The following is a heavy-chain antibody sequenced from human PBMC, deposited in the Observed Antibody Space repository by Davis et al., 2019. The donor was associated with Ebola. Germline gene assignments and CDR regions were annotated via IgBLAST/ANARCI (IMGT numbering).Heavy chain of an antibody. CDR2: INGDGSRT. J-gene: IGHJ6*04. CDR1: GFTFSRHW. D-gene: IGHD3-3*01. Sequence: GESLKISCAASGFTFSRHWMHWVRQVPGKGLVWVSRINGDGSRTTYADSVKGRFTISRDNSKKTLYLQMNSLRAEDTAVYYCAKSGLSFGVVKYHYGMDVWGKGTTVTVSS. CDR3: AKSGLSFGVVKYHYGMDV. V-gene: IGHV3-74*01.